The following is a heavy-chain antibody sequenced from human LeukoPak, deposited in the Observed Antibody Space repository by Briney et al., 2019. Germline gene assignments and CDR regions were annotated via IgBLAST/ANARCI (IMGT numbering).Heavy chain of an antibody. V-gene: IGHV3-73*01. J-gene: IGHJ3*02. Sequence: PGGSLRLSCAASGFTFSGSAMHWVRQASGKGLEWVGRIRSEANSYATAYAASVKGRFTISRDDSKNTAYLQMNSLKTEDTAVYYCTRTLYYYDSSGYYSPDAFDIWGQGTMVTVSS. CDR2: IRSEANSYAT. CDR3: TRTLYYYDSSGYYSPDAFDI. D-gene: IGHD3-22*01. CDR1: GFTFSGSA.